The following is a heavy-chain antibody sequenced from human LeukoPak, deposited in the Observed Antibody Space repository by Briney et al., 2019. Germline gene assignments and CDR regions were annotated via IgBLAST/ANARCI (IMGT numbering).Heavy chain of an antibody. J-gene: IGHJ5*02. V-gene: IGHV4-39*01. CDR2: IGGSNYYRGST. CDR3: ARLETSVTEHNWFDP. Sequence: KPSETLSLTCTVSGASISSSAYYWGWIRQPPGKGLEWIGSIGGSNYYRGSTYYNPSLKSRVTIHVATSKDQFSLKLSSVTAADTAVYYCARLETSVTEHNWFDPWGQGTLVTVSS. D-gene: IGHD2-21*02. CDR1: GASISSSAYY.